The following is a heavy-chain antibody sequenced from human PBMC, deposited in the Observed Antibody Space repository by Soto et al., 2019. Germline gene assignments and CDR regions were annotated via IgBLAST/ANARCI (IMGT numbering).Heavy chain of an antibody. J-gene: IGHJ4*02. CDR1: GFTFSDSW. CDR3: ASVAVVTRGIDY. D-gene: IGHD6-19*01. Sequence: PGGSLRLSCVASGFTFSDSWLHWVRQAPGKGLVWVSRVNEAGSYSTYADFAKGRFTISRDNAKNTVFLQMNSLRAEDSAVYYCASVAVVTRGIDYWGREPWSPSPQ. V-gene: IGHV3-74*01. CDR2: VNEAGSYS.